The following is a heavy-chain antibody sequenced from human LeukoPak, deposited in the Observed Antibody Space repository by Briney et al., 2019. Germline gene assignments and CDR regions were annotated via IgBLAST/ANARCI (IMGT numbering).Heavy chain of an antibody. CDR1: GFTFSSSA. V-gene: IGHV3-23*01. D-gene: IGHD2-15*01. CDR2: ISNNGGYT. Sequence: PGGSLRLSCAASGFTFSSSAMSWVRQAPGKGLEWVSAISNNGGYTYYADSVQGRFTISRDNSKSTLCLQMNSLRAEDTAVYYCAKQLGYCSDESCYFPYWGQGTLVTVSS. CDR3: AKQLGYCSDESCYFPY. J-gene: IGHJ4*02.